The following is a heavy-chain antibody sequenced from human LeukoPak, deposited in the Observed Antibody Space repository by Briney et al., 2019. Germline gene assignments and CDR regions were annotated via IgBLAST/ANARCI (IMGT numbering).Heavy chain of an antibody. CDR1: GYTFTSYY. Sequence: GASVKVSCKASGYTFTSYYMHWVRQAPGQGLEWMGIINPSGGSTSYAQKFQGRVTMTRDTSTSTVYMELSSLRSEDTAVYYCARSAYCSGGSCYEDDAFDIWGQGTMVTVSS. V-gene: IGHV1-46*01. D-gene: IGHD2-15*01. J-gene: IGHJ3*02. CDR2: INPSGGST. CDR3: ARSAYCSGGSCYEDDAFDI.